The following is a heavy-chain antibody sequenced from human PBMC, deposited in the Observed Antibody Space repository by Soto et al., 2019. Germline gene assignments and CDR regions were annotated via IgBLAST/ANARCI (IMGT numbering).Heavy chain of an antibody. Sequence: GGSLRLSCSASGFTVSSGYMCCVRQAPGKGLEWVSVIYSGDSTYYADSVKGRFTISRDNSKNTLFLQMSSLRAEDTAVYYCTRDGSPAAMADYGMDVWGQGT. J-gene: IGHJ6*02. CDR2: IYSGDST. V-gene: IGHV3-66*01. D-gene: IGHD2-2*01. CDR1: GFTVSSGY. CDR3: TRDGSPAAMADYGMDV.